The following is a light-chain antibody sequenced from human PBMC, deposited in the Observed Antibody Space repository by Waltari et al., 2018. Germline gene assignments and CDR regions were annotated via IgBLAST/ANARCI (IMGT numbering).Light chain of an antibody. CDR3: QRYRHWPLA. J-gene: IGKJ4*01. CDR1: QTIVDN. CDR2: AAS. V-gene: IGKV3-15*01. Sequence: ETVMTQSPATLSVSPGERVTLSCRASQTIVDNLAWYQQRPGQPPRLLIYAASTRATGGPARFSGGGSGTEFTLTISSLQSEDFAVYYCQRYRHWPLAFGGGTKVEI.